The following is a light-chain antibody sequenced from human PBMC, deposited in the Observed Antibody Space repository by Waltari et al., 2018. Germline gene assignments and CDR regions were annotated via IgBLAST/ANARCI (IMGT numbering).Light chain of an antibody. J-gene: IGKJ3*01. V-gene: IGKV1-39*01. CDR2: VVS. CDR1: QTINKY. Sequence: DIQMTQSPSSLSASVGDRVTITCRASQTINKYLNWYQQKPGKAPKVLISVVSYLHTGVPSRFSGSGSGTDFTLTISSLQAEDVALYYCQQYYNTPFTFGPGTKVDIK. CDR3: QQYYNTPFT.